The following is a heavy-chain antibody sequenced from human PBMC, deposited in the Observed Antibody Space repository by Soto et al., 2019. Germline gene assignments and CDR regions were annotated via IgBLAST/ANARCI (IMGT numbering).Heavy chain of an antibody. V-gene: IGHV3-20*04. CDR2: INWNGGST. D-gene: IGHD3-10*01. CDR3: VASRGSGSYSDLGY. CDR1: GFTFDDYG. J-gene: IGHJ4*02. Sequence: AASGFTFDDYGMSWVRQAPGKGLEWVSGINWNGGSTGYADSVKGRFTISRDNAKNSLYLQMNSLRAEDTALYYCVASRGSGSYSDLGYWGQGTLVTVSS.